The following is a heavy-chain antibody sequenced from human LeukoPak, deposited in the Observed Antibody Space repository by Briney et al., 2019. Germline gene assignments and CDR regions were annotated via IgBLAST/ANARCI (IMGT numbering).Heavy chain of an antibody. D-gene: IGHD1-26*01. V-gene: IGHV1-2*06. Sequence: GASVKVSCKASGYTFIDYYIHWVRQAPGQGLEWMGRINPKSGGTNHAQKFQGRVTMTRDTSISTAYMGLSSLRSDDTAVYFCARETYNGRYYYFDYWGQGTLVTVSS. CDR2: INPKSGGT. CDR1: GYTFIDYY. CDR3: ARETYNGRYYYFDY. J-gene: IGHJ4*02.